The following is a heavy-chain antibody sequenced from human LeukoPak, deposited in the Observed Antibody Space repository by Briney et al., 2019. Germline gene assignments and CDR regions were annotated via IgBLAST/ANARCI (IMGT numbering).Heavy chain of an antibody. D-gene: IGHD6-6*01. J-gene: IGHJ6*03. CDR2: ISGSGGST. CDR3: AKGQRQLWPGYYMDV. CDR1: GFTFSSYA. Sequence: GGSLRLSCAASGFTFSSYAMSWVRQAPGKGLEWVSVISGSGGSTYYADSVKGRFTISRDNSKNTLYLQMNSLRVEDTAVYYCAKGQRQLWPGYYMDVWGEGTTVTVSS. V-gene: IGHV3-23*01.